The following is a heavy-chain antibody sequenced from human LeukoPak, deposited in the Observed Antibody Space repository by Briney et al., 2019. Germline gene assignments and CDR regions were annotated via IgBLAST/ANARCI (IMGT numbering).Heavy chain of an antibody. CDR1: GGSISSSSYY. CDR3: ASRPFLSLEWLSPFDY. D-gene: IGHD3-3*01. J-gene: IGHJ4*02. Sequence: SETLSLTCTVSGGSISSSSYYWGWIRQPPGKGLEWIGSIYYSGSTYYNPSLKSRVTISVDTSKNQFSLKLSSVTAADTAVYYCASRPFLSLEWLSPFDYWGQGTLVTDSS. CDR2: IYYSGST. V-gene: IGHV4-39*01.